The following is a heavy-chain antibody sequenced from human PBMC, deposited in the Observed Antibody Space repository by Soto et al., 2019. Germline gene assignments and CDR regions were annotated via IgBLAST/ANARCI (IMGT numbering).Heavy chain of an antibody. CDR3: ARELDPYYGGNSLSLDY. J-gene: IGHJ4*02. CDR1: GYTFISYA. D-gene: IGHD4-17*01. Sequence: GASVKVSCKASGYTFISYAMNWVRQAPGQGLEWMGGIIPKFGTTNYAQKFQGRVTITADESTNTAYMELNYLRSEDTAVYFCARELDPYYGGNSLSLDYWGQGTLVTVSS. V-gene: IGHV1-69*13. CDR2: IIPKFGTT.